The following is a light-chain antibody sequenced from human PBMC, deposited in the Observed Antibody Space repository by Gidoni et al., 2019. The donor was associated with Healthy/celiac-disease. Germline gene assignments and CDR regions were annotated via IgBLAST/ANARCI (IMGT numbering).Light chain of an antibody. CDR3: QQYNTWCS. CDR2: GAS. CDR1: QSVSSN. V-gene: IGKV3-15*01. Sequence: MLMTQSPAPLSLSAGERATLSCRASQSVSSNLAWYQQKPGQAPRLLIYGASTRATGIPARFSGSGSGTEFTLTISSLQSEDFAVYYCQQYNTWCSFGQGTKLEIK. J-gene: IGKJ2*04.